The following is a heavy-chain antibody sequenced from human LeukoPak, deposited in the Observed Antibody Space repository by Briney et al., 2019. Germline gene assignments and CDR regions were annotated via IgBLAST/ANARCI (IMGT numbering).Heavy chain of an antibody. CDR3: ANPDDGHIAARPV. Sequence: SGGSLTLSCVGSGFRFDSYALSWVRQAPGKGLEWVSAISGSGGSTYYADSVKGRFTISRDNSKNTLYLQMNSLRAEDTAVYYCANPDDGHIAARPVWGQGTLVTVSS. D-gene: IGHD6-6*01. J-gene: IGHJ4*02. CDR2: ISGSGGST. V-gene: IGHV3-23*01. CDR1: GFRFDSYA.